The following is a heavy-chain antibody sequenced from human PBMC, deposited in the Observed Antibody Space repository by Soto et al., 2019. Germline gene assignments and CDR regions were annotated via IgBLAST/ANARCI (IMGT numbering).Heavy chain of an antibody. CDR1: GFTFSSYA. D-gene: IGHD3-22*01. V-gene: IGHV3-30-3*01. CDR2: ISYDGSNK. Sequence: GGSLRLSCAASGFTFSSYAMHWVRQAPGKGLEWVAVISYDGSNKYYADSVKGRFTISRDNSKNTLYLQMNSLRAEDTAVYYCARVDRVVALVYYFDYWGQGTLVTVSS. CDR3: ARVDRVVALVYYFDY. J-gene: IGHJ4*02.